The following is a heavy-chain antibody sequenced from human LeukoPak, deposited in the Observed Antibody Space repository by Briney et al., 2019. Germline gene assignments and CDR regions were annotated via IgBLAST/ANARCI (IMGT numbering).Heavy chain of an antibody. V-gene: IGHV4-59*01. CDR3: ARGARYYYGSGSYYPYYFDY. D-gene: IGHD3-10*01. Sequence: PSETLSLTCTVSGGSIGSYYWNWIRQAPGEGLEWIGYIHYSGSTNHNSSLKSRVTISVDTSKNQCSLKLSSVTAADTAVYYCARGARYYYGSGSYYPYYFDYWGQGTLVTVSS. CDR1: GGSIGSYY. CDR2: IHYSGST. J-gene: IGHJ4*02.